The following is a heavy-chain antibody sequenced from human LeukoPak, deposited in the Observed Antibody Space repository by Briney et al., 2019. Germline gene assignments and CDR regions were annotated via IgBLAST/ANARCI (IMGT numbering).Heavy chain of an antibody. Sequence: ASETLSLTCAVYGGSFSGYYWSWIRQPPGKGLEWIGEINHSGSTNYNPSLKSRVTISVDTSKNQFSLKLSSVTAADTAVYYCARDLGYCSSTSCSYYYYYGMDVWGQGTTVTVSS. J-gene: IGHJ6*02. CDR3: ARDLGYCSSTSCSYYYYYGMDV. V-gene: IGHV4-34*01. CDR1: GGSFSGYY. CDR2: INHSGST. D-gene: IGHD2-2*01.